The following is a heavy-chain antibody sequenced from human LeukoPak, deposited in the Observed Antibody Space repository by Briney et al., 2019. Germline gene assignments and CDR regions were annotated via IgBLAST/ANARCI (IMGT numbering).Heavy chain of an antibody. D-gene: IGHD6-13*01. J-gene: IGHJ5*02. CDR3: ARGQQLVRSWFDP. CDR1: GYTFTGYY. CDR2: INPNSGGT. Sequence: ASVKVSCKASGYTFTGYYMHWVRQAPGQGLEWMGWINPNSGGTNYAQKFQGRVTMTRDTSISTAYMELSRLRSDDTAVYYCARGQQLVRSWFDPWGQGTLVTVSS. V-gene: IGHV1-2*02.